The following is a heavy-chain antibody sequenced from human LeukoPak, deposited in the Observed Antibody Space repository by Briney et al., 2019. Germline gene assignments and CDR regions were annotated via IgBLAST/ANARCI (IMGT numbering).Heavy chain of an antibody. CDR2: IRQDGSEI. J-gene: IGHJ4*02. D-gene: IGHD3-10*01. V-gene: IGHV3-7*01. CDR1: GFIFRNYW. CDR3: AKDRGGDVWDY. Sequence: PGDSLRLSCAASGFIFRNYWMIWFRQAPGKGLEWVAHIRQDGSEISYVDSVEGRFTISRDNANNSLYLQMNSLRAEDTAVYYCAKDRGGDVWDYGGGETRVTVPS.